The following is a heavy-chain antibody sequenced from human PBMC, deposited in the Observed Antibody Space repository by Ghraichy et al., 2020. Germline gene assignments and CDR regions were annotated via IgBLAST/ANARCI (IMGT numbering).Heavy chain of an antibody. CDR3: ARVIHDSSGYYDGGALDY. CDR2: ISSSGSTI. D-gene: IGHD3-22*01. CDR1: GSTFSDYY. V-gene: IGHV3-11*01. J-gene: IGHJ4*02. Sequence: GGSLRLSCAASGSTFSDYYMSWIRQAPGKGLEWVSYISSSGSTIYYADSVKGRFTISRDNAKNSLYLQMNSLRAEDTAVYYCARVIHDSSGYYDGGALDYWGQGTLVTVSS.